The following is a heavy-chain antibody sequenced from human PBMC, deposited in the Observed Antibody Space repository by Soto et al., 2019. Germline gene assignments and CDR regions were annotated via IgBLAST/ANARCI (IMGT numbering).Heavy chain of an antibody. CDR2: INPSGGST. J-gene: IGHJ3*01. CDR3: VRGGGFYQDASDF. V-gene: IGHV1-46*03. CDR1: GYIFTSYY. Sequence: QVQVVQSGAEVKKPGASVTVSCKASGYIFTSYYIHWVRQAPGQGLEWMGIINPSGGSTIYLQKFQDRVIMTRDTSTSTVYMELSSLRSEDTAVYYCVRGGGFYQDASDFWGQGTMVTVS. D-gene: IGHD3-22*01.